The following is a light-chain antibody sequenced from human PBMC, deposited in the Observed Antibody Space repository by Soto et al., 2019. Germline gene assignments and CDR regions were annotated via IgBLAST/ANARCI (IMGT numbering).Light chain of an antibody. V-gene: IGKV3-11*01. CDR2: DAS. J-gene: IGKJ4*01. CDR3: QQRANWPLT. CDR1: QTIVNY. Sequence: EIVLTQSPATLSLSPGDRATLSCRASQTIVNYLAWYQQKPGQAPRLLLYDASTRATGIPARFSGRGSGTDFTHTISSLEPEDFAVYYCQQRANWPLTFAGGTRVEIK.